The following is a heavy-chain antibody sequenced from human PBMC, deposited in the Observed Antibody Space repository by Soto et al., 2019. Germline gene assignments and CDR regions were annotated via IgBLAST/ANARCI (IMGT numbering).Heavy chain of an antibody. V-gene: IGHV3-73*01. J-gene: IGHJ4*02. D-gene: IGHD3-9*01. CDR3: SRDDSDWFFN. Sequence: PGGSLRLSWAASGFTFSNAWMNWVRQAPGKGLEWVGRIGGRGEACATTYAASVKGRFTISRDDSKKTAYLQMNSLESEDTDVYYCSRDDSDWFFNWGRGTLVTVSS. CDR1: GFTFSNAW. CDR2: IGGRGEACAT.